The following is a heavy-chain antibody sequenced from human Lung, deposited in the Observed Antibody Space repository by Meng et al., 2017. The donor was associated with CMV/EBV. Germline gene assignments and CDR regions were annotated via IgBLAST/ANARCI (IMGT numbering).Heavy chain of an antibody. Sequence: GGSXRLSCAASGFTFSVYSINWVRQAPGKGLEGVSSISSSSSFIYYADSVKGRFTISRDNAENSLSLQMNGLRAEDTAVYYCARDSSGSFVLDVWGQGTTVTVSS. CDR3: ARDSSGSFVLDV. CDR2: ISSSSSFI. CDR1: GFTFSVYS. D-gene: IGHD6-25*01. J-gene: IGHJ6*02. V-gene: IGHV3-21*01.